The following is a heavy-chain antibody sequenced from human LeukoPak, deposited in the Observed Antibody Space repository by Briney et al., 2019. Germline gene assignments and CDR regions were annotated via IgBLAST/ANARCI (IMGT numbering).Heavy chain of an antibody. Sequence: TGGSLRLSCAASGFTFSTYAMTWVRQAPGKGLEWVSLISGTGGSTYYADSVKGRFTISRDNARNSLFLQMNSLRVEDTAVYYCASQSYARFDPWGQGTLVTVSS. CDR3: ASQSYARFDP. V-gene: IGHV3-23*01. D-gene: IGHD3-16*01. J-gene: IGHJ5*02. CDR2: ISGTGGST. CDR1: GFTFSTYA.